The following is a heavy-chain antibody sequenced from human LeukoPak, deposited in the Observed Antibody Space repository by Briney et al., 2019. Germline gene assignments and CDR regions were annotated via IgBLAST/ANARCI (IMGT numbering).Heavy chain of an antibody. V-gene: IGHV3-23*01. D-gene: IGHD6-6*01. CDR3: AKRYSSSSSRYYGMDV. Sequence: GGSLRLSCAASGFTFSSYAMSWVRQAPGKGLEWVSAISGGGGSTYYADSVKGRFTISRDNSKNTLYLQMNSLRAEDTAVYYCAKRYSSSSSRYYGMDVWGQGTTVTVSS. CDR1: GFTFSSYA. J-gene: IGHJ6*02. CDR2: ISGGGGST.